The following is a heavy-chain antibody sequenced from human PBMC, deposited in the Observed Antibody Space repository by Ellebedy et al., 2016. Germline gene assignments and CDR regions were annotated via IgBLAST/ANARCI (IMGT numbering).Heavy chain of an antibody. D-gene: IGHD3-10*01. CDR1: GGSISSGGYY. Sequence: LRLXCTVSGGSISSGGYYWSWIRQHPGKGLEWIGYIYYGGSTYYNPSLKSRAAIYLDTSKNQFFLKLSSVTAADTAVYYCTTMVRGVVVNWFDPWGQGTLVTVSS. V-gene: IGHV4-31*03. CDR2: IYYGGST. CDR3: TTMVRGVVVNWFDP. J-gene: IGHJ5*02.